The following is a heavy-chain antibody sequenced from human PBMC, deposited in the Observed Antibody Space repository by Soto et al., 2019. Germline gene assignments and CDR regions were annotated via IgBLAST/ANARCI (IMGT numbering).Heavy chain of an antibody. J-gene: IGHJ4*02. D-gene: IGHD4-17*01. CDR3: ARGVSFMTTVTTFYFDF. V-gene: IGHV4-59*01. CDR2: AQYSGAT. CDR1: CGSMKNDF. Sequence: SETLSLTCNVSCGSMKNDFWTCIRQPPGKGLDWIGYAQYSGATDYDPALMSRLTISVGTSNKQFSLKLTSVTAADTAVYYCARGVSFMTTVTTFYFDFWGQGTLVTVSS.